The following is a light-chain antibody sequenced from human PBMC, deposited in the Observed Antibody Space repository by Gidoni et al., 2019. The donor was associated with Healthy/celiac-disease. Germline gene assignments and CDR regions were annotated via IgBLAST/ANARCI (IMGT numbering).Light chain of an antibody. CDR1: RLRSYY. V-gene: IGLV3-19*01. J-gene: IGLJ2*01. CDR3: NSRDSSGNHVV. CDR2: GKN. Sequence: SSELTQDPAVSVALGQKVRITCQGDRLRSYYASWSQQKPGQAPVLVIYGKNNRPSGIPDLFSGSSSGNTASLTITGAQAEDEADYYCNSRDSSGNHVVFGGGTKLTVL.